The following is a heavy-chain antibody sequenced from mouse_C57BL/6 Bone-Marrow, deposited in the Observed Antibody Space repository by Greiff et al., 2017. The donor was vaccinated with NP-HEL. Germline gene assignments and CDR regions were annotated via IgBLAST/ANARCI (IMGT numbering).Heavy chain of an antibody. J-gene: IGHJ2*01. CDR3: ARHSWDADY. CDR2: ISSGGSYT. CDR1: GFTFSSYG. Sequence: EVKLMESGGDLVKPGGSLKLSCAASGFTFSSYGMSWVRQTPDKRLEWVATISSGGSYTYYPDSVKGRFTISRDNAKNTRYLQMSSLKSEDTAMYYCARHSWDADYWGQGTTLTVSS. D-gene: IGHD4-1*01. V-gene: IGHV5-6*01.